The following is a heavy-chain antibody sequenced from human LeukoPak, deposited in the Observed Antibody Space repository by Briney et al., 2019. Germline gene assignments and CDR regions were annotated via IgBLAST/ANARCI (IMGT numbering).Heavy chain of an antibody. V-gene: IGHV4-59*01. CDR2: IYYSGST. CDR3: ARNPRSWTFMDV. D-gene: IGHD6-13*01. CDR1: GGSISSYY. J-gene: IGHJ6*02. Sequence: NPSETLSLTCTVSGGSISSYYWSWIRQPPGKGLEWIGYIYYSGSTNYNPSLKSRVTISVDTSKNQFSLKLSPVTAADTAVYYCARNPRSWTFMDVWGQGTTVTVSS.